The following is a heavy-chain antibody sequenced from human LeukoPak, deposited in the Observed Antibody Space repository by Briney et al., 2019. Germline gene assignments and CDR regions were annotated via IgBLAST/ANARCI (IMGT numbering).Heavy chain of an antibody. J-gene: IGHJ4*02. V-gene: IGHV3-33*01. CDR3: ARDVRRSGSYVCLDK. CDR1: GSTLSSYG. Sequence: QPGGSLRLSCAASGSTLSSYGMHWVRQAPGKGLEWVAVIRDDGSKKYYADSVKGRFTISRDNSKNTLYLQMNSLRAEDTALYYCARDVRRSGSYVCLDKWGQGPLVTVSS. CDR2: IRDDGSKK. D-gene: IGHD1-26*01.